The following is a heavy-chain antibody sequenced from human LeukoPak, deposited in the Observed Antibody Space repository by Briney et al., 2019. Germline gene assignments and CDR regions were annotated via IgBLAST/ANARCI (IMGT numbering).Heavy chain of an antibody. CDR2: INSDGSST. V-gene: IGHV3-74*01. J-gene: IGHJ4*02. Sequence: GGSLRLSCAASGFTFSSYWMLWVRQAPGKWLVWVSRINSDGSSTSYADSVKGRFTISRDNAKNTLYLQMNSLRAEDTAVYYCARDSSGSYWGQGTLVTVSS. CDR1: GFTFSSYW. D-gene: IGHD1-26*01. CDR3: ARDSSGSY.